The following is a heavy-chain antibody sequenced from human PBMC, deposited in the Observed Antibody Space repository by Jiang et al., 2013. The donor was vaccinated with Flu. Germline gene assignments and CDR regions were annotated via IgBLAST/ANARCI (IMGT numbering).Heavy chain of an antibody. Sequence: GSGLVKPSETLSLTCTVSGGSISSYYWSWIRQPPGKGLEWIGYIYYSGSTNYNPSLKSRVTISVDTSKNQFSLKLSSVTAADTAVYYCARDEGMGFDYWGQGTLVTVSS. CDR3: ARDEGMGFDY. CDR1: GGSISSYY. J-gene: IGHJ4*02. V-gene: IGHV4-59*01. CDR2: IYYSGST.